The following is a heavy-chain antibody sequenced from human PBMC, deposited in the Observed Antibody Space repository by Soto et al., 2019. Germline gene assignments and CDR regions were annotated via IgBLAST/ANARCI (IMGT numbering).Heavy chain of an antibody. Sequence: GGSLRLSCAASGFTFSSYGMHWVRQAPGKGLEWVAVISYDGSNKYYADSVKGRFTISRDNSKNTLYLQMNSLRAEDTAVYYCAKDKNWNKGYYYYYGMDVWGQGTTVTVSS. J-gene: IGHJ6*02. V-gene: IGHV3-30*18. CDR1: GFTFSSYG. CDR2: ISYDGSNK. CDR3: AKDKNWNKGYYYYYGMDV. D-gene: IGHD1-1*01.